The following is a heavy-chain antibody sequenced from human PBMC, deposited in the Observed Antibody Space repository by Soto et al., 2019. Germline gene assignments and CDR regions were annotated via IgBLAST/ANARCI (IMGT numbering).Heavy chain of an antibody. CDR3: AREPLVGATSRVDY. V-gene: IGHV3-74*01. CDR1: GFTFSSYW. J-gene: IGHJ4*02. CDR2: INSDGSIT. D-gene: IGHD1-26*01. Sequence: EVQLVESGGGLVQPGGSLRLSCAASGFTFSSYWMHWVRQAPGKGLVWVSRINSDGSITSYADSVKGRFTISRDNAKNTLYLHMSSLRAEDTAVYYCAREPLVGATSRVDYWGQGTLVTVSS.